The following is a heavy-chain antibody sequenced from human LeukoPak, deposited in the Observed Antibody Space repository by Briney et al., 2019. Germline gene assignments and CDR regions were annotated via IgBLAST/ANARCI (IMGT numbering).Heavy chain of an antibody. J-gene: IGHJ5*02. CDR1: GGSISSYY. CDR3: ARLRQGSSGYNWFDP. V-gene: IGHV4-4*09. Sequence: SETLPLTCTVSGGSISSYYWSWIRQPPGKGLEWIGYIYTSGSTNYNPSLKSRVTISVDTSKNQFSLKLSSVTAADTAVYYCARLRQGSSGYNWFDPWGQGTLVTVSS. CDR2: IYTSGST. D-gene: IGHD6-19*01.